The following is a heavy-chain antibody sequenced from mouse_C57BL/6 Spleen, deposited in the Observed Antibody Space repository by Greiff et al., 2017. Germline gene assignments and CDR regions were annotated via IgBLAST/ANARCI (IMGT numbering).Heavy chain of an antibody. CDR3: TGDSRSHWYFDV. CDR1: GFTFSNYW. V-gene: IGHV6-3*01. Sequence: EVQLQESGGGLVQPGGSMKLSCVASGFTFSNYWMNWVRQSPEKGLEWVAQIRLKSDNYATHYAESVKGRFTISRGDSKSSVYLQMNNLRAEDTGIYYCTGDSRSHWYFDVWGTGTTVTVSS. D-gene: IGHD1-1*01. J-gene: IGHJ1*03. CDR2: IRLKSDNYAT.